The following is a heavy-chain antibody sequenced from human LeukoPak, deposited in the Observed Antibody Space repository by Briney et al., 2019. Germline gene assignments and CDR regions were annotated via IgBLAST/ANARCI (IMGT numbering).Heavy chain of an antibody. CDR3: ARDRSLRYFDY. CDR1: GGSISSYY. CDR2: IYYSGST. J-gene: IGHJ4*02. Sequence: SETLSLTCIVSGGSISSYYWSWIRQPPGKGLEWIGYIYYSGSTNYNPSLKSRVTISVDTSKNQFSLKLSSVTAADTAVYYCARDRSLRYFDYWGQGTLVTVSS. V-gene: IGHV4-59*01.